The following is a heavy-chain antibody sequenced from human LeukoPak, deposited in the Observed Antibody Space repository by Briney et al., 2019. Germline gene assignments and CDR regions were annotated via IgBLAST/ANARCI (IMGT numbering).Heavy chain of an antibody. J-gene: IGHJ3*02. CDR2: IDYSGGDT. Sequence: GSLRLSFTASGFTLSSYEMSWIRQAPGKGLEWVSSIDYSGGDTHYADSVKGRFTISRDNSKNTLYLQMNSLRAEDTAVYYCARGLGSGRHAFDIWGQGTMVTVSS. D-gene: IGHD3-10*01. V-gene: IGHV3-23*01. CDR1: GFTLSSYE. CDR3: ARGLGSGRHAFDI.